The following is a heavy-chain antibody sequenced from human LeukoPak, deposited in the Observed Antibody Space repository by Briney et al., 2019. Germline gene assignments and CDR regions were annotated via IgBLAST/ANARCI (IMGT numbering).Heavy chain of an antibody. CDR2: MNPNSGNT. V-gene: IGHV1-8*01. CDR1: GYTFTSYD. CDR3: ARSRDIWFGENFDY. Sequence: ASVKVSCKASGYTFTSYDINWVRQAPGQGLEWMGWMNPNSGNTGYAQKFQGRVTMTRNTSISTAYMELSSLRSEDTAVYYCARSRDIWFGENFDYWGQGTLVTVSS. J-gene: IGHJ4*02. D-gene: IGHD3-10*01.